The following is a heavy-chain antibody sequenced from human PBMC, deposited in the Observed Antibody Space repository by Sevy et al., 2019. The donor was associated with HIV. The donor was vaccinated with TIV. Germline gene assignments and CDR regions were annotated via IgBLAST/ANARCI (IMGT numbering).Heavy chain of an antibody. Sequence: SETLSLTCTVSCYSISSGYYWGWIRQPPGKGLEWIGSIYHSGSTYYNPSLKSRVTISVDTSKNQFSLKLSSVTAADTAVYYCARDGEGSGYDYRIQLWFKRDAFDIWGQGTMVTVSS. J-gene: IGHJ3*02. CDR3: ARDGEGSGYDYRIQLWFKRDAFDI. D-gene: IGHD5-12*01. CDR2: IYHSGST. V-gene: IGHV4-38-2*02. CDR1: CYSISSGYY.